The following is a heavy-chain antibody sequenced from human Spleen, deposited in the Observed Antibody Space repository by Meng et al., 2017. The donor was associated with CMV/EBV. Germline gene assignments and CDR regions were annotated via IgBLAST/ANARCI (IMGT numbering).Heavy chain of an antibody. CDR3: ARDNSKLVATAKGLAV. J-gene: IGHJ6*02. V-gene: IGHV4-39*07. Sequence: SETLSLTCTVSGDSNSSSSYYWGWIHQPPGKVLEWFGSIYYSGSTYYNPSLQSRVTISVDTSKNQFSLRLNSVTAADTAVYYWARDNSKLVATAKGLAVWGQGTTVTVSS. D-gene: IGHD6-13*01. CDR1: GDSNSSSSYY. CDR2: IYYSGST.